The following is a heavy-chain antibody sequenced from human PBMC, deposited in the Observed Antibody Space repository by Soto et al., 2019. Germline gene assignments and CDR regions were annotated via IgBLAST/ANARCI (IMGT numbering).Heavy chain of an antibody. J-gene: IGHJ4*02. D-gene: IGHD6-13*01. CDR2: ILPIFTTA. CDR1: RGSFIDYA. V-gene: IGHV1-69*13. Sequence: SVKLSCKASRGSFIDYACIWARQAHVQGLEWMGGILPIFTTATYAPKFQDRVTITADESTRTVYMDLSSLRSEDTALYYCAKDIGFQQHLFVFDNWGQGTLVTVSS. CDR3: AKDIGFQQHLFVFDN.